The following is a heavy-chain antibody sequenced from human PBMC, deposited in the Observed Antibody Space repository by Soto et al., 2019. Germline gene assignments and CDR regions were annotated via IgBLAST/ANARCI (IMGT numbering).Heavy chain of an antibody. CDR1: GFTFSRNW. V-gene: IGHV3-7*01. Sequence: GGSLRLSCAASGFTFSRNWMSWVRQAPGKGLEWVANIKQDGSEEYYVDSVKGRFTISRDNAKNSLYLQMHSLRAEDTAVYYCARCLLTGYHLPSDPVDYWGQGTLVTVSS. CDR2: IKQDGSEE. CDR3: ARCLLTGYHLPSDPVDY. D-gene: IGHD3-9*01. J-gene: IGHJ4*02.